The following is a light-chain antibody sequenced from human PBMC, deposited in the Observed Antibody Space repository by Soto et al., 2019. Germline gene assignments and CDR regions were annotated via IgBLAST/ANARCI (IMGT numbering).Light chain of an antibody. J-gene: IGLJ3*02. CDR3: FSYTANDNWV. Sequence: QSALTQPHSVSGSPGQSVTISCTGTNSDVGRYNSVSWYQQLPGKAPKIIISAVRQRPSGVPDRFSGSKSGNTASLTISELQADDEADYFCFSYTANDNWVFGGGTKLTVL. CDR1: NSDVGRYNS. V-gene: IGLV2-11*01. CDR2: AVR.